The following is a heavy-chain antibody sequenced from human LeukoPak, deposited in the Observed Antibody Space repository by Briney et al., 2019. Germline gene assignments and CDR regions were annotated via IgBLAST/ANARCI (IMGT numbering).Heavy chain of an antibody. V-gene: IGHV3-33*01. J-gene: IGHJ4*02. Sequence: GGSLRLSCAASGFTFSSYGMHWVRQAPGKGLEWVAGIWYDGSNKYYADSVKGRFIISRDNSKNTLYLQMNSLRAEDTAVYYCARRYTGIAAAGTVTTDDFDYWGQGTLVTVSS. CDR2: IWYDGSNK. CDR3: ARRYTGIAAAGTVTTDDFDY. D-gene: IGHD6-13*01. CDR1: GFTFSSYG.